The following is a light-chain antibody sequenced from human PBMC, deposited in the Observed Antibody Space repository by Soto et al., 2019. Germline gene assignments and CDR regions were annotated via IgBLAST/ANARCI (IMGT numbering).Light chain of an antibody. CDR3: QKYNSAPLT. J-gene: IGKJ4*01. V-gene: IGKV1-27*01. CDR1: QGLGVY. CDR2: AAS. Sequence: DIQMTQSPSSLSASLGDRVTIHCRASQGLGVYLAWFQQNPGKVPKLLIYAASTLQSGVPSRFSGSGSGTHFTLTITSLQPEDVATYYCQKYNSAPLTFGGGTKVEIK.